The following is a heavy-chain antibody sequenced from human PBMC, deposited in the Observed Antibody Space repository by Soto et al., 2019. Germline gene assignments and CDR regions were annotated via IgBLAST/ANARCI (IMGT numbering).Heavy chain of an antibody. D-gene: IGHD2-15*01. CDR3: ATLRPSFGVVKDY. CDR1: GFIFSNYA. J-gene: IGHJ4*02. CDR2: MSYDGSRE. V-gene: IGHV3-30-3*01. Sequence: QVQLVESGGGVVQPGRSLSLSCAASGFIFSNYAMHWVRQAPGKGLEWVAVMSYDGSREYYAGSVKGRFTISRDNSKNTLYLQMNTLRPEDTAAYYCATLRPSFGVVKDYWGQGTLVTVSS.